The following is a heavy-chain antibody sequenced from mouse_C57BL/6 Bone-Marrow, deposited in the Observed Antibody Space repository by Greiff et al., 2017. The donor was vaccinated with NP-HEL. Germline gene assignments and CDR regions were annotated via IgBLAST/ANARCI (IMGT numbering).Heavy chain of an antibody. CDR2: IHPNSGST. D-gene: IGHD1-1*01. CDR1: GYTFTSYW. V-gene: IGHV1-64*01. J-gene: IGHJ3*01. CDR3: ARSTDGSSPGFAY. Sequence: QVQLQQPGAELVKPGASVKLSCKASGYTFTSYWMHWVKQRPGQGLEWIGMIHPNSGSTNYNEKFKSKATLTVDKSSSTAYMHLSCLTSEDSAVFDCARSTDGSSPGFAYWGQGTLVTVSA.